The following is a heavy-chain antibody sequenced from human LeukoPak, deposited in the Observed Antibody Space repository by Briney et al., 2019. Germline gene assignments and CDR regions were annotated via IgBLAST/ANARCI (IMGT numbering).Heavy chain of an antibody. D-gene: IGHD4-17*01. CDR1: GFTVSSNY. V-gene: IGHV3-53*05. CDR2: IYSGGST. Sequence: PGGSLRLSCAASGFTVSSNYMNWVRQAPGKGLEWVSIIYSGGSTYYADSVKGRFTISRDNSKNTLYLQMSSLRADDTAVYYCARARAPVTRISSFDIWGQGTMVTVSS. J-gene: IGHJ3*02. CDR3: ARARAPVTRISSFDI.